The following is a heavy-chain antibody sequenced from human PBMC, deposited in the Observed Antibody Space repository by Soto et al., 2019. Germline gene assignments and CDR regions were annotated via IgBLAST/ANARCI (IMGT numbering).Heavy chain of an antibody. V-gene: IGHV2-5*02. D-gene: IGHD5-18*01. Sequence: QITLKESGPTLVKPTQTLTLTCTFSGFSLTTRGVGVGWIRQPPGKALEWLALIYWDDDEGYSPSLKRSLTITTDTSKHQVVLTMTNMDPGDTATYYCAHRPRGYSYHFDYWGQGTLVTVSS. CDR2: IYWDDDE. CDR1: GFSLTTRGVG. J-gene: IGHJ4*02. CDR3: AHRPRGYSYHFDY.